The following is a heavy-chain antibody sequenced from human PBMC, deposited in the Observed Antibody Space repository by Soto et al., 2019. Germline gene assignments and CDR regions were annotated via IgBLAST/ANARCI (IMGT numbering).Heavy chain of an antibody. CDR2: ISSSSSTI. V-gene: IGHV3-48*02. CDR1: GFTFSRYS. Sequence: PGGSLRLSCAASGFTFSRYSMNWVRPSPGKGLEWVSYISSSSSTIYYADSVKGRFTISRDNAKNSLYLQMNSLRDEDTAVYYCARDTPNYYYDSSGYGYYFDYWGQGTLVTVS. CDR3: ARDTPNYYYDSSGYGYYFDY. J-gene: IGHJ4*02. D-gene: IGHD3-22*01.